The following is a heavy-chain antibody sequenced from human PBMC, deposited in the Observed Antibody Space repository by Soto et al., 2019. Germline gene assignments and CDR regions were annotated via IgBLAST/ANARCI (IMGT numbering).Heavy chain of an antibody. D-gene: IGHD5-12*01. J-gene: IGHJ4*02. Sequence: RGSLRLPCPASGFTYSSYAMHCVRQAPGNGLEWGAVISYDGSNKYYADSVKGRFTISRDNSKNRLYLQMNSLRDEDTVVYYCARDLGVSAAEIVAPGYWGQGT. V-gene: IGHV3-30-3*01. CDR1: GFTYSSYA. CDR2: ISYDGSNK. CDR3: ARDLGVSAAEIVAPGY.